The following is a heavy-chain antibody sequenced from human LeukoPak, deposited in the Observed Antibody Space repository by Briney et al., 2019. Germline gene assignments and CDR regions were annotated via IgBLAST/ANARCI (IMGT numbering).Heavy chain of an antibody. CDR1: GGSVSSGSYY. D-gene: IGHD2-2*01. J-gene: IGHJ6*02. CDR2: IYYSGST. Sequence: SETLSLTCTVSGGSVSSGSYYWGWIRQPPGKGLEWIGSIYYSGSTYYNPSLKSRVTISVDTSKNQFSLRLSSVTAADTAVYYCARTYCSSTSCYRHYYYYYGMDVWGQGTTVTVSS. V-gene: IGHV4-39*01. CDR3: ARTYCSSTSCYRHYYYYYGMDV.